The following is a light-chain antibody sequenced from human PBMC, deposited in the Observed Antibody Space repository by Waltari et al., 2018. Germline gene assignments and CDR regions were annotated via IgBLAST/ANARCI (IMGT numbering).Light chain of an antibody. CDR1: RGVSHH. V-gene: IGKV1-8*01. CDR3: LQYDSYPWT. CDR2: ITS. J-gene: IGKJ1*01. Sequence: AIRITQSPSSLSASTGDRVTITCRASRGVSHHLAWYQQKPGKAPKLLIYITSTLQSGVPSRFSGSGSGTDFTLTIDGLQSEDFATYYCLQYDSYPWTFGQGTKVEIK.